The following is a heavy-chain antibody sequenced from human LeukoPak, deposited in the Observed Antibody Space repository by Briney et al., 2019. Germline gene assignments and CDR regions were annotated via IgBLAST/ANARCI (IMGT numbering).Heavy chain of an antibody. V-gene: IGHV3-23*01. D-gene: IGHD6-19*01. CDR3: AKSVGWQWLAFDY. CDR1: GFTFSSYA. J-gene: IGHJ4*02. CDR2: ISGSGGST. Sequence: GGSLRLSCAASGFTFSSYAMSWVRQAPGKGLEWASAISGSGGSTYYADSVKGRFTISRDNSKNTLYLQMNSLRAEDTAVYYCAKSVGWQWLAFDYWGQGTLVTVSS.